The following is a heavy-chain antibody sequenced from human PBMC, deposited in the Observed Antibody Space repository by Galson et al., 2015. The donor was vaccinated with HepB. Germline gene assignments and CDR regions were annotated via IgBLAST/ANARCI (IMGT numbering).Heavy chain of an antibody. Sequence: SVKVSCKAPGYTFTSYAMHWVRQAPGQRLEWMGWINAGNGNTKYSQKFQGRVTITRDTSASTAYMALRSLRSEDTAVYYCAAITIFGVVTTEDAFDIWGQGTMVTVSS. J-gene: IGHJ3*02. CDR1: GYTFTSYA. CDR3: AAITIFGVVTTEDAFDI. V-gene: IGHV1-3*01. CDR2: INAGNGNT. D-gene: IGHD3-3*01.